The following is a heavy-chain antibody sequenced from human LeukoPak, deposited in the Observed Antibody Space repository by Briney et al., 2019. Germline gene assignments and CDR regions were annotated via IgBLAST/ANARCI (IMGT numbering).Heavy chain of an antibody. V-gene: IGHV3-30*18. CDR1: GFTFSSYG. D-gene: IGHD3-10*01. CDR3: AKDLSYYGPGSYLV. J-gene: IGHJ4*02. CDR2: ISYDGSNK. Sequence: PGGSLRLSCAASGFTFSSYGMHWVRQAPGKGLEWVAVISYDGSNKYYADSVKGRFTISRDNSKNTLYLQMNSLRAEDTAVYYCAKDLSYYGPGSYLVWGQGTLVTVSS.